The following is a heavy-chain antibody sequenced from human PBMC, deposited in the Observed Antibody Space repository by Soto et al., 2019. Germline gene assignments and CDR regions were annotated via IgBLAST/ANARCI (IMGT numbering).Heavy chain of an antibody. V-gene: IGHV3-23*01. D-gene: IGHD4-17*01. CDR2: ISGSGGST. Sequence: EVQLLESGGGLVQPGGSLRLSCAASGFTFSSYAMSWVRQAPGKGLAWVSAISGSGGSTYYADSVKGRFTISRDNAKNTLYLQMTRLRAEDTAVYYCAKAQRPGDYVYFDLWGRGTLVTVSS. CDR1: GFTFSSYA. J-gene: IGHJ2*01. CDR3: AKAQRPGDYVYFDL.